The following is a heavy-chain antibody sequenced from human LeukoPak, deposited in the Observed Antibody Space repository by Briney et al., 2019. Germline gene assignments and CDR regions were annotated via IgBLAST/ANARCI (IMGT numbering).Heavy chain of an antibody. J-gene: IGHJ4*02. CDR2: INHSGST. V-gene: IGHV4-34*01. CDR1: GGSFSGYY. D-gene: IGHD3-22*01. Sequence: SETLSLTCAVYGGSFSGYYWSWIRQPPGKGLEWIGEINHSGSTNYTPSLKSRVTISVDTSKNQFSLKLSSVTAADTAVYYCARVFYDSSGYQVDYWGQGTLVTVSS. CDR3: ARVFYDSSGYQVDY.